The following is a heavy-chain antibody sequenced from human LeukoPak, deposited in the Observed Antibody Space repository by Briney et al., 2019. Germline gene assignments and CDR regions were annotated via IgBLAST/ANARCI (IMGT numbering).Heavy chain of an antibody. CDR2: IKPDGSEK. D-gene: IGHD3-3*01. CDR1: GFAFSSYW. J-gene: IGHJ3*02. CDR3: ARDFSAFDI. V-gene: IGHV3-7*05. Sequence: GGSLRLSCAASGFAFSSYWMNWVRQAPGKGLERVANIKPDGSEKWYVDSVKGRFTISRDNGKNSLNLQLNSLRAEDTAVYYCARDFSAFDIWGQGTMVTVSS.